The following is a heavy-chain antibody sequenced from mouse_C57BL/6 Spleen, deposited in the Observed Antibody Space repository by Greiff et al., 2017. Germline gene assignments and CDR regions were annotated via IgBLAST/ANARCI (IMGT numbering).Heavy chain of an antibody. Sequence: VQGVESGPELVKPGASVKISCKASGYAFSSSWMNWVKQRPGKGLEWIGRIYPGDGDTNYNGKFKGKATLTADKSSSTAYMQLSSLTSEDSAVYFCARWLRNFDYWGQGTTLTVSS. J-gene: IGHJ2*01. CDR3: ARWLRNFDY. CDR2: IYPGDGDT. CDR1: GYAFSSSW. D-gene: IGHD3-2*02. V-gene: IGHV1-82*01.